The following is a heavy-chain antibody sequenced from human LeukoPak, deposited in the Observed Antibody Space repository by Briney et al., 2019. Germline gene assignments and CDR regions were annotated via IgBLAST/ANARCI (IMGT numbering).Heavy chain of an antibody. J-gene: IGHJ4*02. CDR3: AKDLYYYDSSGFYLDY. CDR2: IRYDGSNK. D-gene: IGHD3-22*01. Sequence: PGGSLRLSCAASGFTFSSYGMHWVRQAPGKGLEWVAFIRYDGSNKYYADSVKGRSTISRDNSKNTLYLQMNSLRAEDTAVYYCAKDLYYYDSSGFYLDYWGQGTLVTVSS. V-gene: IGHV3-30*02. CDR1: GFTFSSYG.